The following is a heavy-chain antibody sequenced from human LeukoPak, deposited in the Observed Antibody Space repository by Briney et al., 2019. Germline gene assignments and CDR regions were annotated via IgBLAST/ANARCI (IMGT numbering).Heavy chain of an antibody. V-gene: IGHV4-31*03. CDR1: GGSISSGGYY. J-gene: IGHJ6*03. CDR3: ARKYYDFWSGYGRDYYMDV. CDR2: IYYSGST. Sequence: SETLSLTCTVSGGSISSGGYYWSWIRQHPGKGLEWIGYIYYSGSTYYNPSLKSRVTISVDTSKNQFSLKLSSVTAADTAVYYCARKYYDFWSGYGRDYYMDVWGKGTTVTVSS. D-gene: IGHD3-3*01.